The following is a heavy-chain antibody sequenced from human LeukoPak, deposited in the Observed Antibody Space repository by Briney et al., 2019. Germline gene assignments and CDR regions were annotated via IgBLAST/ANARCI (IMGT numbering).Heavy chain of an antibody. D-gene: IGHD7-27*01. CDR1: GGSISGYY. J-gene: IGHJ2*01. V-gene: IGHV4-59*01. CDR3: ARGFNWVPYFDL. CDR2: IYYSGFT. Sequence: PSETLSLTCTGSGGSISGYYWSWIRQPPGKGLEWIGYIYYSGFTNNNPSLRSRVTISVDTSNNQFSLKLSSVTAADTAVYFCARGFNWVPYFDLWGRGTLVTVSS.